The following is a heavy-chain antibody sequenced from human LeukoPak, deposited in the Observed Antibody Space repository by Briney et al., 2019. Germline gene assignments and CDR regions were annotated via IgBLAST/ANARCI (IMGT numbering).Heavy chain of an antibody. CDR3: AKSKDSSGWYYFDY. V-gene: IGHV3-33*06. CDR2: IWYDGSNK. J-gene: IGHJ4*02. Sequence: PGGSLRLSCAASGFTFSSYGMHWVRQAPGKGLEGVAVIWYDGSNKYYADSVKGRFTISRDNSKNTLYLQMNSLRAEDTAVYYCAKSKDSSGWYYFDYWGQGTLVTVSS. D-gene: IGHD6-19*01. CDR1: GFTFSSYG.